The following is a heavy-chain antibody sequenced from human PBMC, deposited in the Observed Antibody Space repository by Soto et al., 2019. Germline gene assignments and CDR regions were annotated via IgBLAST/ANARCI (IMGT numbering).Heavy chain of an antibody. V-gene: IGHV4-31*03. CDR3: ARGGGSGRIDY. CDR1: GGSISSGGYC. J-gene: IGHJ4*02. Sequence: QVQLQESGPGLVKPSQTLSLTCTVSGGSISSGGYCWSWIRQHPGKGLEWIGYIYYSGSTYYNPSLKSRVTISVDTSKNQFSLKLSSVTAADTAVYYCARGGGSGRIDYWGQGTLVTVSS. CDR2: IYYSGST. D-gene: IGHD3-10*01.